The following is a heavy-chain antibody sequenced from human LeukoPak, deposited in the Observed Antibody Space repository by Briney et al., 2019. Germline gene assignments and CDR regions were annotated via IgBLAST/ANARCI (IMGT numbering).Heavy chain of an antibody. CDR2: SDLEDAET. D-gene: IGHD6-13*01. J-gene: IGHJ6*02. CDR3: ATGASAGMRGLDV. Sequence: ASVKVSCKVSGYSLSELSMHWVRQAPGKGLEWMAGSDLEDAETVYAQHFQDRVTMTEDISTDTAYMELSSLRSEDSAVYYCATGASAGMRGLDVWGQGTTVTVSS. V-gene: IGHV1-24*01. CDR1: GYSLSELS.